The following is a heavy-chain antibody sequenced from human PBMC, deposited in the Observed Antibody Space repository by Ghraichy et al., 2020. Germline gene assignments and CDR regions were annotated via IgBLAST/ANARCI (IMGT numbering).Heavy chain of an antibody. CDR3: ARGAPRRVVPAAIIILDY. D-gene: IGHD2-2*02. J-gene: IGHJ4*02. CDR2: INHSGST. V-gene: IGHV4-34*01. CDR1: GGSFSGYY. Sequence: SETLSLTCAVYGGSFSGYYWSWIRQPPGKGLEWIGEINHSGSTNYNPSLKSRVTISVDTSKNQFSLKLSSVTAADTAVYYCARGAPRRVVPAAIIILDYWGQGTLVTVSS.